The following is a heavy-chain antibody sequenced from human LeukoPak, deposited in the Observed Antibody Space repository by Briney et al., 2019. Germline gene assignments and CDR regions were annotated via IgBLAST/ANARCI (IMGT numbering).Heavy chain of an antibody. Sequence: PSETLSLTCTVSGGSISSGSYFWGWIRQPPGEGLEWIGSIYYSGTTYYNLSLKSRVTISVDTSKNQFSLKLSSVTAADTALYYCAKHYMGSSYNHGLDCWGQGTLVTVSS. CDR1: GGSISSGSYF. J-gene: IGHJ4*02. V-gene: IGHV4-39*01. CDR2: IYYSGTT. CDR3: AKHYMGSSYNHGLDC. D-gene: IGHD3-10*01.